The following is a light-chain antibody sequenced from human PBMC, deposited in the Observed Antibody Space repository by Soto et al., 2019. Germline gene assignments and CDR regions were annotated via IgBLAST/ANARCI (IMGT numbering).Light chain of an antibody. J-gene: IGLJ7*01. CDR3: RSYTTIGTWV. Sequence: SALTQRPSVSCSPRQSITIPCTGTSFDVGNRNYVSWYQQHPGKAPKLIIYEVNNRPSGISDRFSGSKAGNTASLTISGLQAEDEADYYCRSYTTIGTWVVGGG. CDR2: EVN. V-gene: IGLV2-14*01. CDR1: SFDVGNRNY.